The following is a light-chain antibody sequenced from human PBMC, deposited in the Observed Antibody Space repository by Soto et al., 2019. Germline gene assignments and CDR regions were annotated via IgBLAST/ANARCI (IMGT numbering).Light chain of an antibody. J-gene: IGLJ3*02. CDR1: SSNIGTNA. CDR2: SND. Sequence: QSVVTQPPSASGTPGQRVTISCSGSSSNIGTNAVNWCQQLPGTAPRLLIYSNDQRPPGVPDRFSGSKSGTSASLGISGLQSEDEADYFCAVWDDSLNGWVFGGGTKVTV. CDR3: AVWDDSLNGWV. V-gene: IGLV1-44*01.